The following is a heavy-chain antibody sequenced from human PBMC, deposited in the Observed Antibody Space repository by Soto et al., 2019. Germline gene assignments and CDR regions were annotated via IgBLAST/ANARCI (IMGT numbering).Heavy chain of an antibody. CDR3: ARGGNNGNYAYYDYGMDV. CDR2: IIPIFGTA. J-gene: IGHJ6*02. D-gene: IGHD1-7*01. CDR1: GGTFSSYA. V-gene: IGHV1-69*06. Sequence: QVKLVQSGAEVKKPGSSVKVSCKASGGTFSSYAISWVRQAPGQGLEWMGGIIPIFGTANYAQKFQGRVTITADKSTSTAYMELSSLRSEDTAVYYGARGGNNGNYAYYDYGMDVWGQGTTVTVSS.